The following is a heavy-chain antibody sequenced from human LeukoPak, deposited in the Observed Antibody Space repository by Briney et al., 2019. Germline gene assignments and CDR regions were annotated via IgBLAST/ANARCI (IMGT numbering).Heavy chain of an antibody. CDR1: GFTFSNYA. J-gene: IGHJ3*02. CDR3: ARRHDGFDI. CDR2: ISYDGSNK. Sequence: GGSLRLSCEASGFTFSNYAIHWVRQAPGKGLEWVAIISYDGSNKNYAGSVKGRFTISRDNSKNSLYLQMNSLRPEDTAVYYCARRHDGFDIWGQGTMVTVSS. V-gene: IGHV3-30-3*01. D-gene: IGHD6-25*01.